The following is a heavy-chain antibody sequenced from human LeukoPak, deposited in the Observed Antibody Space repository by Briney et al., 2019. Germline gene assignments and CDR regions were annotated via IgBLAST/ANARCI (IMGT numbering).Heavy chain of an antibody. V-gene: IGHV3-30-3*01. J-gene: IGHJ4*02. CDR2: KSYDGSNK. CDR1: GFTFNSYA. Sequence: GGSLRLSCAASGFTFNSYAMHWVRQAPGKGLEWVAVKSYDGSNKYYADSVKGRFTISRDNSKNTLYLQMNSLRAEDTAVYYCARGGYDSSGFDYWGQGTLVTVSS. CDR3: ARGGYDSSGFDY. D-gene: IGHD3-22*01.